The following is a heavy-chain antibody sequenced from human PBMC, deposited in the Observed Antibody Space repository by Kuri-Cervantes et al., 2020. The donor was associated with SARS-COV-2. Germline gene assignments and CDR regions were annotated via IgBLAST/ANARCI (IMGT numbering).Heavy chain of an antibody. D-gene: IGHD1-20*01. CDR1: GDSISSYY. CDR3: ARHMYKSNPGDAFDI. Sequence: SETLSLTCTVSGDSISSYYWSWIRQPPGKGLEWIGYIYYSGSTKYNPSLKSRVTISLNTSKNQFSLKLSSVTAADTAVYYCARHMYKSNPGDAFDISGRGTLVTVSS. J-gene: IGHJ3*02. V-gene: IGHV4-59*01. CDR2: IYYSGST.